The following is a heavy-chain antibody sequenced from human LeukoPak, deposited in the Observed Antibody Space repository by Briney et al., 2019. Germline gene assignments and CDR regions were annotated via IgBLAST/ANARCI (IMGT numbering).Heavy chain of an antibody. CDR1: GGSISSSSYY. Sequence: PSETLSLTCTVSGGSISSSSYYWGWIRQPPGKGLEWIGSIYYSGSTYYNPSLKSRVTISVDTSKNQFSLKLSSVTAADTAVYYCARPVVVVAATRVWFDPWGQGTLVTVSS. J-gene: IGHJ5*02. V-gene: IGHV4-39*01. D-gene: IGHD2-15*01. CDR2: IYYSGST. CDR3: ARPVVVVAATRVWFDP.